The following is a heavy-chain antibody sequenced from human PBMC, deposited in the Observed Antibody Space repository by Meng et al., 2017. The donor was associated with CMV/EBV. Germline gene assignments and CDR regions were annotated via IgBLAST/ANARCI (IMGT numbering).Heavy chain of an antibody. CDR2: IDNSGGST. CDR1: GFTFSTYA. CDR3: AKEETSLIVVVPALVDY. Sequence: GGSLRLSCAASGFTFSTYAMSWVRQAPGKGLGWVSAIDNSGGSTYYADSVKGRFTISRDNSKSTLYLQMNILRAEDTAVYYCAKEETSLIVVVPALVDYWALGTLVTVSS. J-gene: IGHJ4*02. V-gene: IGHV3-23*01. D-gene: IGHD2-2*01.